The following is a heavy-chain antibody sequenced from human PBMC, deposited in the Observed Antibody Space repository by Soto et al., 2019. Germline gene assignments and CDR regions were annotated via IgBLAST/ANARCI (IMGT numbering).Heavy chain of an antibody. J-gene: IGHJ5*02. CDR3: ARPRGVVVVAATSGGWFDP. D-gene: IGHD2-15*01. V-gene: IGHV4-30-4*01. CDR1: GGSISSVDYY. CDR2: IHYSGST. Sequence: SQTLSLTCTLSGGSISSVDYYWSWIRQPPAKGLEWIGYIHYSGSTYYNPSLKSRVTISVDTSKNQLFLKLSSVTAADTAVYYCARPRGVVVVAATSGGWFDPWGQGTLVTVSS.